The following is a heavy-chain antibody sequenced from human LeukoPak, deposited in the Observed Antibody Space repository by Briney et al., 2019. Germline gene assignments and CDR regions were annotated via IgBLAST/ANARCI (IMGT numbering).Heavy chain of an antibody. CDR3: ARDILGRSNGGSNYFGVEV. CDR2: INVYIGGA. CDR1: GYTFTDYF. Sequence: GASVKVSCKASGYTFTDYFMHWVRQVPGQGLEWMGCINVYIGGAHYAQKFQDRLSMTRDTSINTAYMELSSLRSDDTAVYYCARDILGRSNGGSNYFGVEVWGQGTTVTVSS. V-gene: IGHV1-2*02. D-gene: IGHD2-15*01. J-gene: IGHJ6*02.